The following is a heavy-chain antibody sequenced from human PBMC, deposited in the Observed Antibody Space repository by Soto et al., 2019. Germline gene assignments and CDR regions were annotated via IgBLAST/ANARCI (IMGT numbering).Heavy chain of an antibody. CDR1: SYTFTSYG. J-gene: IGHJ4*02. D-gene: IGHD7-27*01. V-gene: IGHV1-18*01. CDR3: ARLVGSPGETLYYFDY. CDR2: ISAYNGNT. Sequence: QVQLVQCGAEVKKPGASVKVSCRASSYTFTSYGISWVRQAHGQGIEWMGWISAYNGNTNYAQKLQGRVTMTTDTSTSTAYMELRSLRSDDTAVYYCARLVGSPGETLYYFDYWGQGTLVTVSS.